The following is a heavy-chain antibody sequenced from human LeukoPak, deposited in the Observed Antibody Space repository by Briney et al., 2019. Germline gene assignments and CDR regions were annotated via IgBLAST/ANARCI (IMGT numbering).Heavy chain of an antibody. CDR3: ARVRWGIDGDYGDWFDP. V-gene: IGHV4-30-4*08. CDR2: IYYSGST. CDR1: GGSISSDDYY. J-gene: IGHJ5*02. Sequence: SQTLSLTCTVSGGSISSDDYYWSWIRQPPGKGLEWIGYIYYSGSTYYNPSLKSRVTISVATSKNQFSLKLSSVTAAAPAVYYCARVRWGIDGDYGDWFDPWGQGTLVTVSS. D-gene: IGHD4-17*01.